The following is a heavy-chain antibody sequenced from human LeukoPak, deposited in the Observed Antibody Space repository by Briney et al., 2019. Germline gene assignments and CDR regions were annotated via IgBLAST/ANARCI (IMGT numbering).Heavy chain of an antibody. J-gene: IGHJ5*02. Sequence: PSETLSLTCTVSGGSISSSSYYWGWIRQPPGKGLEWIGSIYYSGSTYYNPSLKSRVTISVDTSKNQFSLKLSSVTAADTAVYYCAKVKDRIIMKLVAPEQGWFDPWGQGTLVTVSS. CDR1: GGSISSSSYY. CDR3: AKVKDRIIMKLVAPEQGWFDP. V-gene: IGHV4-39*07. CDR2: IYYSGST. D-gene: IGHD3-22*01.